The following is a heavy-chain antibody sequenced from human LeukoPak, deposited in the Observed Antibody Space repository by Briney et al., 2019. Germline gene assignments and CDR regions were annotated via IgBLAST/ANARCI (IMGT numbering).Heavy chain of an antibody. V-gene: IGHV3-30-3*01. D-gene: IGHD2-2*02. CDR3: ARSTRYCSSTSCYTGRFYFDY. CDR1: EFTFSNYA. J-gene: IGHJ4*02. CDR2: ISYDGSNK. Sequence: GGSLRLSCAASEFTFSNYAMSWVRQAPGKGLEWVAVISYDGSNKYYADSVKGRFTISRDNSKNTLYLQMNSLRAEDTAVYYCARSTRYCSSTSCYTGRFYFDYWGQGTLVTVSS.